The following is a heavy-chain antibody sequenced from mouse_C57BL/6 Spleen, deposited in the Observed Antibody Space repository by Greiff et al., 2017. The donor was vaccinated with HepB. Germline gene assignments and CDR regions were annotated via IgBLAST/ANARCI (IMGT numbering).Heavy chain of an antibody. Sequence: VQLQQSGPELVKPGASVKISCKASGYTFTDYYMNWVKQSHGKSLEWIGDINPNNGGTSYNQKFKDKATLTVDKSSSTAYMELRSLTSEDSAVYYCARGGGYYGSRGFAYWGQGTLVTVSA. V-gene: IGHV1-26*01. CDR2: INPNNGGT. J-gene: IGHJ3*01. CDR1: GYTFTDYY. CDR3: ARGGGYYGSRGFAY. D-gene: IGHD1-1*01.